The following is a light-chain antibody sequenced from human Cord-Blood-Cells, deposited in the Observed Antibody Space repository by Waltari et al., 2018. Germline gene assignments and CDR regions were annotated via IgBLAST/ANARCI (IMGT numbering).Light chain of an antibody. CDR1: SGHSSYA. Sequence: QLVLTQSPSASASLGASVKLTCTLSSGHSSYAIAWHQQQPEKGPRYWMKLNSDGSHSKGDGIPDRFSGCRSGAERYLTIASLQSEDEAENYCQTWGTGIQVFGGGTKLTVL. V-gene: IGLV4-69*01. CDR2: LNSDGSH. J-gene: IGLJ3*02. CDR3: QTWGTGIQV.